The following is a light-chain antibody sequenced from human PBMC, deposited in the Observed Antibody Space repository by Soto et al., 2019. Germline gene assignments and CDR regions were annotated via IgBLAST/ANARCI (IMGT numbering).Light chain of an antibody. CDR3: QQYGSSAAIT. V-gene: IGKV3-20*01. CDR2: GAS. J-gene: IGKJ4*01. Sequence: EIVLTQSPGTLSLSPGERATLSCRASQNVFSNYLAWYHQKPGQAPRLLIYGASTRASGIPDRFCGSGSGTDVSRTISRLEPEDFAGYYCQQYGSSAAITFGGGTKVEIK. CDR1: QNVFSNY.